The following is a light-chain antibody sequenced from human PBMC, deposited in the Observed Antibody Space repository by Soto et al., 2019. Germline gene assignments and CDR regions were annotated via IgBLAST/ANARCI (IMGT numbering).Light chain of an antibody. J-gene: IGKJ1*01. V-gene: IGKV1-17*01. CDR3: LQHNSYPWG. Sequence: IQMTQSPSSLSAAVGDRVTMSCRTSETIGNYVNWYQHRPGKAPTLLIYAASSLQSGVPSRFSGSGSGTEFTLTISSLQPEDFATYYCLQHNSYPWGFGQGTKVDIK. CDR1: ETIGNY. CDR2: AAS.